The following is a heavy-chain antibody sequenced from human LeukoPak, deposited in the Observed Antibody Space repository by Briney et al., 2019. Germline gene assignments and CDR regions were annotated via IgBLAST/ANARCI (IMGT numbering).Heavy chain of an antibody. J-gene: IGHJ4*02. Sequence: ASVKVSCRASGYTFTSYYMHWVRQAPGQGLEWMGIINPRGGSTNYAQKFQGRPIIPRDTSTSTVYMELSSLRSEDTAVYYCARESNLPTGYYDILTGYSLFDYWGQGTLVTVSS. CDR2: INPRGGST. CDR1: GYTFTSYY. D-gene: IGHD3-9*01. V-gene: IGHV1-46*01. CDR3: ARESNLPTGYYDILTGYSLFDY.